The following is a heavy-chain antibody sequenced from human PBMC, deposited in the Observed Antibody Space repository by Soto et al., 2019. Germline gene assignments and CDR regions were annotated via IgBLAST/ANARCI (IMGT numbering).Heavy chain of an antibody. CDR2: IYYSGST. V-gene: IGHV4-30-4*01. CDR3: ARGGSSWRRGWFDP. Sequence: SETLSVTCTFSVGSISSGDYYWSGIRQPPGKGLEWIGYIYYSGSTYYNPSLKSRVTISVDTSKNQFSLKLSSVTAADTAVYYCARGGSSWRRGWFDPWGPGTLVTVSS. CDR1: VGSISSGDYY. J-gene: IGHJ5*02. D-gene: IGHD6-13*01.